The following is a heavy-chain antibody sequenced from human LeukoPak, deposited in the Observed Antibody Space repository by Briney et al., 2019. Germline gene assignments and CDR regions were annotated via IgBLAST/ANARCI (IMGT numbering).Heavy chain of an antibody. V-gene: IGHV4-34*01. CDR3: ARGSGWYGYSYYYGMDV. J-gene: IGHJ6*02. D-gene: IGHD6-19*01. CDR1: GGSFSGYY. CDR2: INHSGST. Sequence: PSETLSLTCAVYGGSFSGYYWGWIRQPPGKGLEWIGEINHSGSTNYNPSLKSRVTISVDTSKNQFSLKLSSVTAADTAVYYCARGSGWYGYSYYYGMDVWGQGTTATVSS.